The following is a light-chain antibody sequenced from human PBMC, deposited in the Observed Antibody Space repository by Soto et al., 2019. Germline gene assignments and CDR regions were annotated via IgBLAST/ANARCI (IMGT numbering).Light chain of an antibody. J-gene: IGLJ1*01. Sequence: QSALTQPASVSGSPGQSITISCTGTSSDVGGYNYVSWYQHHPGKAPKLMIYDISNRPSGVSNRFSGSKSGDTASLTISWLHAEDEADYYCCSYAGSTTLYVFGTGTKVTVL. CDR1: SSDVGGYNY. V-gene: IGLV2-14*03. CDR2: DIS. CDR3: CSYAGSTTLYV.